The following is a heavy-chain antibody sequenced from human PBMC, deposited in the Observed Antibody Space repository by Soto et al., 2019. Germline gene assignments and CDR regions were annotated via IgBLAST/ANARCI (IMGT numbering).Heavy chain of an antibody. J-gene: IGHJ5*02. V-gene: IGHV1-46*01. CDR2: INPSGGST. D-gene: IGHD4-17*01. CDR3: AKDRDYGDYAPNWFDP. Sequence: ASVKVSCKASGYTFTSYYMHWVRQAPGQGLEWMGIINPSGGSTSYAQKFQGRVTISRDNSKSTLYLQMNSLRAEDTAVYYCAKDRDYGDYAPNWFDPWGQGTLVTVSS. CDR1: GYTFTSYY.